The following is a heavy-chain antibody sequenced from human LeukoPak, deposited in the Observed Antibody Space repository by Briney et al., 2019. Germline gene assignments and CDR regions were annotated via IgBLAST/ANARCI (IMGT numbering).Heavy chain of an antibody. CDR1: GFTFSSYS. CDR3: ARDMNYDILTNSWFDP. J-gene: IGHJ5*02. CDR2: ISSSSYI. D-gene: IGHD3-9*01. V-gene: IGHV3-21*01. Sequence: GGSLGLSCAASGFTFSSYSMNWVRQAPGKGLEWVSSISSSSYIYYADSVKGRFTISRDNAKNSLYLQMNSLRAEDTAVYYCARDMNYDILTNSWFDPWGQGTLVTVSS.